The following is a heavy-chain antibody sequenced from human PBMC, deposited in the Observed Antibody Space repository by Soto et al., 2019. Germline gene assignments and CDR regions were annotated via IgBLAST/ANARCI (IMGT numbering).Heavy chain of an antibody. D-gene: IGHD2-21*01. V-gene: IGHV3-66*01. CDR3: ARDDVLCDGGCCGGIPLEV. Sequence: PGGSLRLSCAASGFTVSSKYMTWVRQAPGKGLEWVSLIQSGGTTYYADSVKGRFTISRDTSENTLHLQMDSLRVEDTAVYYCARDDVLCDGGCCGGIPLEVCGKGTTFTVPS. CDR1: GFTVSSKY. J-gene: IGHJ6*04. CDR2: IQSGGTT.